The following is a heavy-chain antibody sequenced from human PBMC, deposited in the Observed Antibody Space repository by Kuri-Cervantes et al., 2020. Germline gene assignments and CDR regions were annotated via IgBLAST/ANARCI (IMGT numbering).Heavy chain of an antibody. D-gene: IGHD1-26*01. CDR2: ISWNSGSI. J-gene: IGHJ4*02. V-gene: IGHV3-9*01. Sequence: LSLTCAASGFTFSSYWMHWVRQAPGKGLEWVSGISWNSGSIGYADSVKGRFTISRDNAKNSLYLQMNSLRAEDTALYYCAKDRSSGSYPGGGYYFDYWGQGTLVTVSS. CDR3: AKDRSSGSYPGGGYYFDY. CDR1: GFTFSSYW.